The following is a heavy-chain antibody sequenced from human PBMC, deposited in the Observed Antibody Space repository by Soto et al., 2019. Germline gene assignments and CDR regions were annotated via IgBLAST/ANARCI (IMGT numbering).Heavy chain of an antibody. J-gene: IGHJ4*02. Sequence: QITLKESGPTLVKPTQTLTLTCTFSGFSLSTSGVGVGWIRQPPGKALEWLALIYWDDDKRYSPSLKSRLTITKDTSKTHVVPTITNMDPVDTATYYCAHRRDGYAGDYFDYWGQGTLVTVSS. D-gene: IGHD5-12*01. V-gene: IGHV2-5*02. CDR1: GFSLSTSGVG. CDR3: AHRRDGYAGDYFDY. CDR2: IYWDDDK.